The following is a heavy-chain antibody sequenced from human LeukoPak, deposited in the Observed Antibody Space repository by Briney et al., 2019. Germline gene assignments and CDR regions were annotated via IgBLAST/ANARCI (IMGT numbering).Heavy chain of an antibody. CDR1: GYTFTRYP. CDR3: ASWAGTAAGDFSGPLDY. V-gene: IGHV1-3*01. J-gene: IGHJ4*02. D-gene: IGHD2-15*01. Sequence: ASVKVSCKGSGYTFTRYPMHWVRQAPGQRLEWMGWINPGNGNIKYSQKFQGRVFIIRDTSASTAYMELSSLRSEDSAVYYCASWAGTAAGDFSGPLDYWGQGTLVTVSS. CDR2: INPGNGNI.